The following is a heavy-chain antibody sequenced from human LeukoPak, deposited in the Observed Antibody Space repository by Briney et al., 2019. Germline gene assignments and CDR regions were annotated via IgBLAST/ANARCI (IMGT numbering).Heavy chain of an antibody. CDR2: ISDSGGST. J-gene: IGHJ4*02. D-gene: IGHD5-24*01. CDR3: ARVEMATITGIDY. Sequence: GGSLRLSCAASGFTFSDYWMHWVRQAPGKGLEWVSAISDSGGSTYCADSVKGRFTISRDNSKNTLYLQMNSLRAEDTAVYYCARVEMATITGIDYWGQGTLVTVSS. V-gene: IGHV3-23*01. CDR1: GFTFSDYW.